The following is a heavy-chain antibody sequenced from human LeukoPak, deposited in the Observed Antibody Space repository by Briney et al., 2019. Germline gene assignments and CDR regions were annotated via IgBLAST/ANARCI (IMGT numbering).Heavy chain of an antibody. J-gene: IGHJ4*02. V-gene: IGHV1-2*02. CDR1: QYTFTDYY. D-gene: IGHD1-26*01. CDR3: ARSMFSVGASPQPSFDY. Sequence: EASVKVSCTASQYTFTDYYMHWVRQAPGQGLEWMGWINLNSGGTNYARRFQGRVTMTSDTSISTAYMELSRLTSDDTAVYYCARSMFSVGASPQPSFDYWGQGTLVTVSS. CDR2: INLNSGGT.